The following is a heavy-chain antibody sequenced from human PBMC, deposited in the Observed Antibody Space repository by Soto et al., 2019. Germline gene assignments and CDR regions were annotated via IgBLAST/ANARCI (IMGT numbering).Heavy chain of an antibody. CDR1: GLSINSNYF. V-gene: IGHV4-39*01. D-gene: IGHD6-19*01. CDR2: IYFGGNT. CDR3: STTICSGGWSRDN. J-gene: IGHJ4*02. Sequence: SETLSLTCAVSGLSINSNYFWGWIRQTPGRGLEWIGSIYFGGNTYYTPSLKSRVTISADLSKNQFSLELDSVTAADTAVYYCSTTICSGGWSRDNWGQRTLVTVSS.